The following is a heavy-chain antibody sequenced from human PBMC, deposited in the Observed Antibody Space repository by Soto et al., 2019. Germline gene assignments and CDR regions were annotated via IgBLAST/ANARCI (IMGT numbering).Heavy chain of an antibody. CDR3: AGDQGVAAAGITWFDP. J-gene: IGHJ5*02. V-gene: IGHV4-4*07. CDR2: IHSSGST. Sequence: PSETLSLTCSVSGASMNSYHWSWIRQPAGKGLEWIGHIHSSGSTNYNPSLKSRVTVSVDTSKNQFSLRLMSLTAADTAVYYCAGDQGVAAAGITWFDPWGQGSLVTVSS. CDR1: GASMNSYH. D-gene: IGHD6-13*01.